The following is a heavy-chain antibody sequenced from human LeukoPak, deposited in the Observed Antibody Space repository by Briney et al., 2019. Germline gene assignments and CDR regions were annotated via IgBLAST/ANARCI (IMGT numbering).Heavy chain of an antibody. CDR2: MYYGGST. D-gene: IGHD2-15*01. J-gene: IGHJ4*02. V-gene: IGHV4-39*07. Sequence: PSETLSLTCTVSGGSISSSSYYWGWIRQPPGKGLEWIGSMYYGGSTYYNPSLKSRVTISVDTSKNQFSLKLTSVTAADTAVYYCARGPVVVVAATHYFDSWGQGTLVTVSS. CDR1: GGSISSSSYY. CDR3: ARGPVVVVAATHYFDS.